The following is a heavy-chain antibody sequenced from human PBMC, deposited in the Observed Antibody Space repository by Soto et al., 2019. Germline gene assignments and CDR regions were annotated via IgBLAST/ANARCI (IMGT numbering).Heavy chain of an antibody. CDR2: ISWNSGSI. Sequence: EVQLVESGGGLVQPGRSLRLSCAASGFTFDDYAMHWVRQAPGKGLEWVSGISWNSGSIGYADSVKGRFTISRDNAKNSLYLQMNSLRAEDRALYYCAKDRSYDFWSGCFDYWGQGTLVTVSS. CDR3: AKDRSYDFWSGCFDY. V-gene: IGHV3-9*01. D-gene: IGHD3-3*01. CDR1: GFTFDDYA. J-gene: IGHJ4*02.